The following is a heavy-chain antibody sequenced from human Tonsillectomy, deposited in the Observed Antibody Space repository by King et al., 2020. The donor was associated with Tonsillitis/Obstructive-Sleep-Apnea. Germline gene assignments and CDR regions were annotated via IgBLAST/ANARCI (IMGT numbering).Heavy chain of an antibody. Sequence: VQLVESGAEVKKPGESLKISCKGSGYSFTSYWIGWVRQLPGKGLEWMGIIYPGDSDTRYSPSFQGQVTISADKSISTAYLQWSSLKASDTAMYYCARGSGGSCYQCQAFDIWGQGTMVTVSS. D-gene: IGHD2-15*01. CDR3: ARGSGGSCYQCQAFDI. CDR1: GYSFTSYW. V-gene: IGHV5-51*01. CDR2: IYPGDSDT. J-gene: IGHJ3*02.